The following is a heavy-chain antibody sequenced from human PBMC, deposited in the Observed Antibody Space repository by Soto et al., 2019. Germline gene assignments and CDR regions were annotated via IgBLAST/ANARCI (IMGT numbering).Heavy chain of an antibody. CDR2: IYSSSKTI. J-gene: IGHJ6*02. Sequence: GGSLILSGAASGFTFSSYNMSWVRQAPGKGLEWISYIYSSSKTIYYADSVKGRFTISRDNAKNSLYLQMNSLRDEDTAVYYCARSGGGMDVWGQGTSVTVSS. CDR1: GFTFSSYN. D-gene: IGHD3-10*01. CDR3: ARSGGGMDV. V-gene: IGHV3-48*02.